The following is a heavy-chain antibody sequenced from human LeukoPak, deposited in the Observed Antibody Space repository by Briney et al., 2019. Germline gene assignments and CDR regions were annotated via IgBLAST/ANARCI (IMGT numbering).Heavy chain of an antibody. Sequence: PWGALRLSCAASGFTFSSYWMSWVRQAPGKGLEWVAVISYDGSNKYYADSVKGRFTISRDNSKNTLYLQMNSLRAEDTAVYYCARETGSAVGSTDFDYWGQGTLVTVSS. V-gene: IGHV3-30-3*01. J-gene: IGHJ4*02. D-gene: IGHD4-17*01. CDR1: GFTFSSYW. CDR2: ISYDGSNK. CDR3: ARETGSAVGSTDFDY.